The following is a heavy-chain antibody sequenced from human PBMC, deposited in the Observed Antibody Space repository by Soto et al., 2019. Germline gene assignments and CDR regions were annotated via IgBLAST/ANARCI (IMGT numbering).Heavy chain of an antibody. Sequence: GSLRLSCVTSGFYFFDYAMNFFRHSPFKWLEWVVFIRSNTFGGITAYAASVRGRFTISRDDSKGIAYLQMNSLETEDTALYYCTLGKTRDGYNFGYWGQGTQVTVSS. CDR3: TLGKTRDGYNFGY. D-gene: IGHD1-1*01. J-gene: IGHJ4*02. CDR2: IRSNTFGGIT. CDR1: GFYFFDYA. V-gene: IGHV3-49*03.